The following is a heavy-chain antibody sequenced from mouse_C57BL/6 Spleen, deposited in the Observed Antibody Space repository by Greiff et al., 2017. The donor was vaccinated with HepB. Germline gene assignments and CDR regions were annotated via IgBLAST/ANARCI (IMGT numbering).Heavy chain of an antibody. D-gene: IGHD3-2*02. J-gene: IGHJ2*01. V-gene: IGHV5-6*01. Sequence: EVKLMESGGDLVKPGGSLKLSCAASGFTFSSYGMSWVRQTPDKRLEWVATISSGGSYTYYPDSVKGRFTISRDNAKNTLYLQMSSLKSEDTAMYYCARQKSSGYVGDYWGQGTTLTVSS. CDR1: GFTFSSYG. CDR3: ARQKSSGYVGDY. CDR2: ISSGGSYT.